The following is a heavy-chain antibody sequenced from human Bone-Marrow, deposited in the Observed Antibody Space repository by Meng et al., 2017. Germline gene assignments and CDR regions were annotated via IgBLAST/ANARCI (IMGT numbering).Heavy chain of an antibody. J-gene: IGHJ4*02. CDR1: GGSISSSSYY. CDR3: ARGYCVGGSCYCFDY. V-gene: IGHV4-39*07. D-gene: IGHD2-15*01. CDR2: IYYSGST. Sequence: GSLRLSCTVSGGSISSSSYYWGWIRQPPGKGLEWIGSIYYSGSTNYNPSLKSRVTISVDTSKNQFSLKLRSVTAADTAVYYCARGYCVGGSCYCFDYWGQGALVTVSS.